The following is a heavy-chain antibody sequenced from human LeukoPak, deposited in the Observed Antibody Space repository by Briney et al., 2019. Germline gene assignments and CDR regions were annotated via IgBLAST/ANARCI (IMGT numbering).Heavy chain of an antibody. CDR1: GYTFTSYG. V-gene: IGHV1-18*01. J-gene: IGHJ6*02. CDR3: ARWRGYSSSWYGYYYYGMDV. CDR2: ISAYNGNT. D-gene: IGHD6-13*01. Sequence: ASVKVSCKASGYTFTSYGISWVRQAPGQGLEWMGWISAYNGNTNYAQKLQGRVTMTTDTSTSTAYMELRSLRSDDTAVYYCARWRGYSSSWYGYYYYGMDVWAKGPRSPSP.